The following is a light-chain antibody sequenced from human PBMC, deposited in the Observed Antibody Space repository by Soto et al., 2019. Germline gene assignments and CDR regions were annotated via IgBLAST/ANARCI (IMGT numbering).Light chain of an antibody. CDR3: CSYAGSYTYV. J-gene: IGLJ1*01. Sequence: QSALTQPASVSGSPGQSITISCTGTRSDIGSYDFVSWYQQHPGKAPKLMIYDGSKRPSGISHRFSGSKSGNTASLTISGLQAEDEADYYCCSYAGSYTYVFGIGTKVTVL. CDR1: RSDIGSYDF. V-gene: IGLV2-23*01. CDR2: DGS.